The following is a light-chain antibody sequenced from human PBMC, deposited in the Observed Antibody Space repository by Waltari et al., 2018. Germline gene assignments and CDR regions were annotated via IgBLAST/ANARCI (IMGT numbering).Light chain of an antibody. J-gene: IGKJ1*01. Sequence: EVILTQSPDTLSLSRGERATLSCKASPINRRYLVRYQQKPGQAPRLLIYQTSIRATGIPDRVSGSGYGTDFSLTISRLGPEDFAVYYCQNHERLPAVFGQGTKVEMK. V-gene: IGKV3-20*01. CDR3: QNHERLPAV. CDR2: QTS. CDR1: PINRRY.